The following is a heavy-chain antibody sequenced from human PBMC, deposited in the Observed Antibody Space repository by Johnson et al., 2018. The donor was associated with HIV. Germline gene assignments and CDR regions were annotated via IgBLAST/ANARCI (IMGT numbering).Heavy chain of an antibody. J-gene: IGHJ3*02. CDR1: GFTFDDYG. Sequence: VQLVESGGGVVRPGGSLRLSCAASGFTFDDYGLSWVRQPPGKGLEWVSGINWNGGSIAYADSVKGRFTISRDNAKNSLYLQMNSLRAEDTALYYCTKDIDELLWFIDAFDIWGQGTMVTVSS. D-gene: IGHD3-10*01. V-gene: IGHV3-20*04. CDR3: TKDIDELLWFIDAFDI. CDR2: INWNGGSI.